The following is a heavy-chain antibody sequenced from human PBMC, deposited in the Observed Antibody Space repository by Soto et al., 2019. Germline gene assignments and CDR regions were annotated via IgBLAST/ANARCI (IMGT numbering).Heavy chain of an antibody. CDR2: ISSSGSTI. Sequence: GGSLRLSCAASGFTFSSYAMSWVRQAPGKGLEWVSYISSSGSTIYYADSVKGRFTVSRDNSKNTLYFQMSSLRTEDTAVYYCVKDGDYYFISGDYYEGYFDSWCQGILVNVS. CDR1: GFTFSSYA. D-gene: IGHD3-22*01. J-gene: IGHJ4*02. CDR3: VKDGDYYFISGDYYEGYFDS. V-gene: IGHV3-48*01.